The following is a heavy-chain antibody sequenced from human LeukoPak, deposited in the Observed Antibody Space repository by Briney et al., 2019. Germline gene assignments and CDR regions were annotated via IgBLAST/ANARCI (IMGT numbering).Heavy chain of an antibody. V-gene: IGHV1-2*02. D-gene: IGHD5-24*01. J-gene: IGHJ4*02. Sequence: ASVKVSCKASGYTFTGYYMHWVRQAPGQGLEWMGWINPNSGGTNYAQKFQGRVTMTRDTSISTAYMELSRLRSDDTAVYYCARALRERWLQSQLFDYWGQGTLVTVSS. CDR1: GYTFTGYY. CDR3: ARALRERWLQSQLFDY. CDR2: INPNSGGT.